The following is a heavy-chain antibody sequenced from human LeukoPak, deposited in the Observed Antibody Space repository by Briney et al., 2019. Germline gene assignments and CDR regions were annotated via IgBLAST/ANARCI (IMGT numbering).Heavy chain of an antibody. J-gene: IGHJ4*02. D-gene: IGHD5-12*01. CDR3: ARSKYSGYDSRGNFDY. V-gene: IGHV3-23*01. Sequence: GGSLRLSCAASGFTFSSYAMSWVRQAPGKGLEWVSAISGSGGSTYYADSVKGRFTISRDNSKNTLYLQMNSLRAEDTAVYYCARSKYSGYDSRGNFDYWGQGTLVTVSS. CDR1: GFTFSSYA. CDR2: ISGSGGST.